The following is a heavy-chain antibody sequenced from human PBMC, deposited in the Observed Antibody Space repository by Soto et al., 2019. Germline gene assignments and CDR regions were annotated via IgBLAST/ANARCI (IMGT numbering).Heavy chain of an antibody. Sequence: QPGGSLRLSCAASGFTFSSYAMSWVRQAPGKGLEWVSAISGSGGSTYYTDSVKGRFTISRDNSKNTQYLQMNSLRAEDTAVYYGAKGSMTTVTTSDYWGQGTLVTVSS. CDR2: ISGSGGST. V-gene: IGHV3-23*01. J-gene: IGHJ4*02. CDR1: GFTFSSYA. D-gene: IGHD4-4*01. CDR3: AKGSMTTVTTSDY.